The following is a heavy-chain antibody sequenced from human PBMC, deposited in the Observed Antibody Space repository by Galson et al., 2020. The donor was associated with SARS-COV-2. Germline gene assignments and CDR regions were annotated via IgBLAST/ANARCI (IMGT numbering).Heavy chain of an antibody. V-gene: IGHV3-21*01. CDR3: AREASWAMLGMDV. J-gene: IGHJ6*02. CDR1: GFTFNSYT. D-gene: IGHD1-26*01. CDR2: ISSNSEYI. Sequence: GGSLRLSCAVSGFTFNSYTMSWVRQAPGKGPEWVSSISSNSEYIYYVDSLKGRFTISRDNAKNSLYLQMNSLRAEDTAVYYCAREASWAMLGMDVWGQGTTVTVSS.